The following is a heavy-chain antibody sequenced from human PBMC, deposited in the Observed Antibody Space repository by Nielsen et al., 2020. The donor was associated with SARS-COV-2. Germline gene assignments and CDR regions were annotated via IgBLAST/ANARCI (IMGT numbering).Heavy chain of an antibody. D-gene: IGHD3-22*01. CDR1: GYTFTSYG. J-gene: IGHJ5*02. CDR2: ISAYHRNT. V-gene: IGHV1-18*01. CDR3: ARVDDSSGYDLRHWFDP. Sequence: ASVPVSCKASGYTFTSYGISWVRQAPGQGLEWMGWISAYHRNTNYAQKLQGRVTMTTATSTSTAYMELRSLRSDDTAVYYCARVDDSSGYDLRHWFDPGGQGTLVTVSS.